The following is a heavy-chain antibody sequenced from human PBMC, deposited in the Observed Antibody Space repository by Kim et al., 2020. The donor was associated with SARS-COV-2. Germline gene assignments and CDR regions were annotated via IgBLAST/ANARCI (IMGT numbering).Heavy chain of an antibody. J-gene: IGHJ6*02. CDR1: GFTFSSYA. Sequence: GGSLRLSCAASGFTFSSYAMSWVRQAPRKGLEWVSAISGSGGSTYYADSVKGRFTISRDNSKNTLYLQMNSLRAEDTAVYYCAKDLVSYSNFLAYGMDVWGQGTTVTVSS. CDR3: AKDLVSYSNFLAYGMDV. CDR2: ISGSGGST. V-gene: IGHV3-23*01. D-gene: IGHD4-4*01.